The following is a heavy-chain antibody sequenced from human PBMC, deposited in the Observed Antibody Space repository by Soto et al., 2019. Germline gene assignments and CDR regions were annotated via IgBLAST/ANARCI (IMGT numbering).Heavy chain of an antibody. V-gene: IGHV3-30-3*01. CDR2: IPYDGSNK. D-gene: IGHD3-22*01. CDR3: ATQQITYYYDSSGYYHGAFDI. CDR1: GVTFSSYA. J-gene: IGHJ3*02. Sequence: PGGSLRLSCAASGVTFSSYAMHWVRQAPGKGLEWVAVIPYDGSNKYYADSVKGRFTISRDNSKNTLYLQMNSLRAEDTAVYYCATQQITYYYDSSGYYHGAFDIWGQGTMVTVSS.